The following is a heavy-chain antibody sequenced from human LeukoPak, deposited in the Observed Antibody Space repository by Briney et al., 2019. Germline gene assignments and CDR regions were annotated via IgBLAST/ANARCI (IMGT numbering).Heavy chain of an antibody. CDR3: AKDSAKYCSGGSCYSGYDY. CDR1: GFSFSTYG. D-gene: IGHD2-15*01. CDR2: ISYDGSKK. Sequence: PGTSLRLSCAASGFSFSTYGMHWVRQAPGKGLEWVAVISYDGSKKHYADSVKGRFTISRDNSKNTLYLQMNSLRAEDTAVYYCAKDSAKYCSGGSCYSGYDYWGQGTLVTVSS. V-gene: IGHV3-30*18. J-gene: IGHJ4*02.